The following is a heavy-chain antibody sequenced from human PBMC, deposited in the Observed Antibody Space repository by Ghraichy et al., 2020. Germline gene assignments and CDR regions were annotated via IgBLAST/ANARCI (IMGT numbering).Heavy chain of an antibody. CDR3: ARGHDPYSSGWYGKTPFDY. CDR2: ISSSSSYI. J-gene: IGHJ4*02. D-gene: IGHD6-19*01. CDR1: GFTFSSYS. Sequence: GGSLRLSCAASGFTFSSYSMNWVRQAPGKGLEWVSSISSSSSYIYYADSVKGRFTISRDNAKNSLYLQMNSLRAEDTAVYYCARGHDPYSSGWYGKTPFDYWGQGTLVTVSS. V-gene: IGHV3-21*01.